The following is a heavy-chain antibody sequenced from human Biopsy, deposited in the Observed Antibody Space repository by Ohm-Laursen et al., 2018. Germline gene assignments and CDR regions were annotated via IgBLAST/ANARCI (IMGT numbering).Heavy chain of an antibody. J-gene: IGHJ4*02. D-gene: IGHD5-24*01. CDR3: ARGPSGVATIG. CDR2: IYSGGNT. CDR1: KFTVSSNY. V-gene: IGHV3-53*01. Sequence: GSLRLSCTALKFTVSSNYMTWVRQAPGKGLECVSVIYSGGNTFYADSVKGRFTVSRDTSKNTIYLQMNSLRVGDTAVHYCARGPSGVATIGRGQGTLVTVSS.